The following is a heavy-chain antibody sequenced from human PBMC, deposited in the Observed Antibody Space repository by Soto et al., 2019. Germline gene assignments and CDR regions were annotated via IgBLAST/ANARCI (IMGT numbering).Heavy chain of an antibody. Sequence: SETLSLPCAVYGGSFRGSYWSWIRPAQGKGVEGTAEIDHSRTTNYSPSHTSRTTQPVDTSKHPFSLEASSVTAAEPGVYFCEREEGYYRPYDYRGRGTLVTVSS. CDR2: IDHSRTT. V-gene: IGHV4-34*10. CDR1: GGSFRGSY. J-gene: IGHJ4*02. D-gene: IGHD3-16*02. CDR3: EREEGYYRPYDY.